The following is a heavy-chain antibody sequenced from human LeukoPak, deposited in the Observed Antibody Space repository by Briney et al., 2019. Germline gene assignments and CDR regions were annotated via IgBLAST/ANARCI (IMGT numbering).Heavy chain of an antibody. CDR1: GFTFSSYG. Sequence: GRSLRLSCAASGFTFSSYGMHWVRQAPGKGLEWVAVISYDGSNKYYADSVKGRFTISRDNSKNTLHLQMSSLRDEDTAVYYCVKLGYCGGDCYYFDYWGQGTLVTVSS. J-gene: IGHJ4*02. CDR3: VKLGYCGGDCYYFDY. CDR2: ISYDGSNK. V-gene: IGHV3-30*18. D-gene: IGHD2-21*02.